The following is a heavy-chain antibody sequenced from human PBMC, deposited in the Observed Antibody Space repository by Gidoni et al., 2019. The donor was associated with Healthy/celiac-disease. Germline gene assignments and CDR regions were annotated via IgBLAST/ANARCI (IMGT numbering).Heavy chain of an antibody. CDR2: IYWDDDK. CDR1: GFSPSTSGVG. D-gene: IGHD6-13*01. V-gene: IGHV2-5*02. J-gene: IGHJ2*01. CDR3: AHRRGVAAAGYPGDWYFDL. Sequence: QITSTESGPTLVTPTQTLTLTCTFSGFSPSTSGVGVGWIRQPPGKALGWLALIYWDDDKRYSPPLKSRLTITKDTSKNQVVLTMTNMDPVDTATYYCAHRRGVAAAGYPGDWYFDLWGRGTLVTVSS.